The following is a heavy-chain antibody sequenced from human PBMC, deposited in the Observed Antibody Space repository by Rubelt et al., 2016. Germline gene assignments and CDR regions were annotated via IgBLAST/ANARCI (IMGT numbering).Heavy chain of an antibody. V-gene: IGHV1-24*01. Sequence: QVQLVQSGAEVKKPGSSVKVSCKASGYTFTELSMHWVRQAPGKGLEWSGGFDPEDGETIYAQRFQGRVTMTEDTPTDTAYMELSSLRSEDTAVYYCATGQYSSGCDYWGQGTLVTVSS. CDR2: FDPEDGET. CDR3: ATGQYSSGCDY. D-gene: IGHD6-19*01. J-gene: IGHJ4*02. CDR1: GYTFTELS.